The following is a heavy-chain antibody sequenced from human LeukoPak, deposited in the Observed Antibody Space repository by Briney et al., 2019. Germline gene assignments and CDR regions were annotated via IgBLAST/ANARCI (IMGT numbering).Heavy chain of an antibody. CDR3: VRYSGSWRWFDP. V-gene: IGHV4-30-4*08. Sequence: SETLSLTCTVSGGSINSDDSYWTWIRQSPGKGLEWIGYIHYSGTTYNNPSLKSRLMISVDTSQSQFSLKLSSVTAADTAVYFCVRYSGSWRWFDPWGQGTLVTVSS. CDR2: IHYSGTT. CDR1: GGSINSDDSY. J-gene: IGHJ5*02. D-gene: IGHD6-13*01.